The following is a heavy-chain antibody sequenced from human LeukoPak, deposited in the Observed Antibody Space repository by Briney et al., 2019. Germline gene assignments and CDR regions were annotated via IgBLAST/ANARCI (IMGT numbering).Heavy chain of an antibody. CDR3: ASWGQIVVVAKLDY. V-gene: IGHV3-48*03. CDR1: GFAFSSYE. D-gene: IGHD2-15*01. Sequence: PGGSLRLSCAASGFAFSSYEMNWVRQAPGKGLEWVSYISSSGSTIYYADSVKGRFTISRDNAKNSLYLQMNSLRAEDTAVYYCASWGQIVVVAKLDYWGQGTLVTVSS. CDR2: ISSSGSTI. J-gene: IGHJ4*02.